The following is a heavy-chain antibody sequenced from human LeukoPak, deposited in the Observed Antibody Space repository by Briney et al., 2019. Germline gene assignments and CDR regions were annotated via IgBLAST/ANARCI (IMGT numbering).Heavy chain of an antibody. Sequence: GGSLRLSCVVSGYTFSDHWLRWVRQAPGKGPEWVATVKHGGNDSDYVDSVKGRFTISRDNARNSAYLQMNSLRVEDTAVYYCAKVGPGTWTTYIRGGELDFWGQGTLVTVSS. CDR1: GYTFSDHW. CDR2: VKHGGNDS. V-gene: IGHV3-7*01. J-gene: IGHJ4*02. CDR3: AKVGPGTWTTYIRGGELDF. D-gene: IGHD3-16*01.